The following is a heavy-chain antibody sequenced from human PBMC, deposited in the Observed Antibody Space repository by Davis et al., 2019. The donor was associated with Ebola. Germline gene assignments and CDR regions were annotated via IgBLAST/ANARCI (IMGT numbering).Heavy chain of an antibody. CDR2: IYYSGST. CDR1: GGSISSYY. Sequence: MPSETLSLTCTVSGGSISSYYWSWIRQPPGKGLEWIGYIYYSGSTNYNPSLKSRVTISVDTSKNQFSLKLSSVTAADTAVYHCAKSITGTTVGMDVWGQGTTVTVSS. J-gene: IGHJ6*02. CDR3: AKSITGTTVGMDV. D-gene: IGHD1-7*01. V-gene: IGHV4-59*01.